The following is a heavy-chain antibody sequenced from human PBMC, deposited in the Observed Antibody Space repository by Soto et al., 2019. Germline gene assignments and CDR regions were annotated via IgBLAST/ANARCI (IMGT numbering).Heavy chain of an antibody. V-gene: IGHV1-18*01. CDR2: ISAYNGNT. J-gene: IGHJ6*02. D-gene: IGHD6-13*01. CDR1: GYTFTSYG. CDR3: ARFEGDSSLVYYYYGMDV. Sequence: ASVKVSCKASGYTFTSYGISWVRQAPGQGLEWMGWISAYNGNTNYAQKLQGRVTMTTDTSTSTAYMELRSLRSDDTAVYYCARFEGDSSLVYYYYGMDVWGQGTTVTVSS.